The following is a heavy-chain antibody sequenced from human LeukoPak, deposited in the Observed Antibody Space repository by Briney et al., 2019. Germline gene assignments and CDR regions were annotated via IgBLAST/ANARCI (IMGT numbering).Heavy chain of an antibody. J-gene: IGHJ6*03. D-gene: IGHD3-3*01. CDR3: ARGTNYDFWSGYFGSVNYYYYMDV. CDR1: GHTFTSYD. Sequence: ASVKVSCKASGHTFTSYDINWVRQATGQGLEWMGWMNPNSGNTGYAQKFQGRVTMTRNTSISTAYMELSSLRSEDTAVYYCARGTNYDFWSGYFGSVNYYYYMDVWGKGTTVTVSS. V-gene: IGHV1-8*01. CDR2: MNPNSGNT.